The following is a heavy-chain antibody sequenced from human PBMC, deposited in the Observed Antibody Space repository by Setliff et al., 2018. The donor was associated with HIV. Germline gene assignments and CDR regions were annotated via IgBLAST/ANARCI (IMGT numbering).Heavy chain of an antibody. D-gene: IGHD5-18*01. CDR2: ISGDNGDT. CDR3: ARSYIAFLSTWYYGMDV. Sequence: ASVKVSCKASGYTFSNYGISWLRQAPGQGPEWMGWISGDNGDTNYAQKFQGRLTMTTDTSTSTAYMELRSLRSDDTAVYYCARSYIAFLSTWYYGMDVWGQGTTVTVSS. J-gene: IGHJ6*02. V-gene: IGHV1-18*01. CDR1: GYTFSNYG.